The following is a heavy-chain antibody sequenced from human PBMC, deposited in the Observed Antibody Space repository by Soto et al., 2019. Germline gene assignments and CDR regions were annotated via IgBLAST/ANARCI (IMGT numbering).Heavy chain of an antibody. CDR1: GGTFSSYA. CDR2: IIPIFGTA. J-gene: IGHJ6*02. CDR3: ARDEMVVATGSRTWHYYYGMDV. Sequence: SVKVSCKASGGTFSSYAISWVRQAPGQGLEWMGGIIPIFGTANYAQKFQGRVTITADESTTTAYMELISLRSEDTAVYYCARDEMVVATGSRTWHYYYGMDVWGQGTTVTVSS. D-gene: IGHD2-15*01. V-gene: IGHV1-69*13.